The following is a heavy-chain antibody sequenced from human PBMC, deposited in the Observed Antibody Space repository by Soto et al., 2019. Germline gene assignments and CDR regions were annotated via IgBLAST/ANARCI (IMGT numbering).Heavy chain of an antibody. CDR2: ISAYNGNT. D-gene: IGHD3-10*01. V-gene: IGHV1-18*01. CDR3: ARDGPLTYYYGSGSYYPKYNWFDP. J-gene: IGHJ5*02. CDR1: GYTFTSYG. Sequence: ASVKVSCKASGYTFTSYGISWVRQAPGQGLEWMGWISAYNGNTNYAQKLQGRVTMTTDTSTSTAYMELRSLRSDDTAVYYCARDGPLTYYYGSGSYYPKYNWFDPWGQGTLVTV.